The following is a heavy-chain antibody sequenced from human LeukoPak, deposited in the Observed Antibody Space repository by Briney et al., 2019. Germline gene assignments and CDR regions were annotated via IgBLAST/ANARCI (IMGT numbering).Heavy chain of an antibody. Sequence: GGSLRLSCAASGFTFSSDSMNWVRQAPGKGLEWVSSFSSTSGFISYADSVKGRFTISRDNAKSSLYLQMNSLRAEDTALYYCARVHSGYGPDYIDHWGQGTPVTVSS. D-gene: IGHD5-12*01. CDR1: GFTFSSDS. V-gene: IGHV3-21*06. CDR2: FSSTSGFI. CDR3: ARVHSGYGPDYIDH. J-gene: IGHJ4*02.